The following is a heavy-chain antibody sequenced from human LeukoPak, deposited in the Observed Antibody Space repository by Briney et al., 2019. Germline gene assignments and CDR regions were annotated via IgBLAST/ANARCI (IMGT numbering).Heavy chain of an antibody. V-gene: IGHV3-21*01. J-gene: IGHJ4*02. CDR2: ISSSSTYI. Sequence: GGSLRLSCAASGFTFSNYNMNWVRQAPGKGLEWLSSISSSSTYIYYADSVKGRFTISRDNAKNSLYLQMNSLRAEDTAVYFCARGPLGSDFGDYVFDYWGQGTLVTVSS. CDR3: ARGPLGSDFGDYVFDY. CDR1: GFTFSNYN. D-gene: IGHD4-17*01.